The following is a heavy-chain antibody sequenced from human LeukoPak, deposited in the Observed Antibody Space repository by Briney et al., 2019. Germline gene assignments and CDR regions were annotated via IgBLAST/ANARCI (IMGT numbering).Heavy chain of an antibody. J-gene: IGHJ6*02. D-gene: IGHD3-10*01. CDR2: ISAYNGNT. Sequence: ASVKVSCKASGYTFTSYGISWVRQAPGQGLEWMRWISAYNGNTNYAQKLQGRVTMTTDTSTSTAYMELRSLRSDDTAVYYCARDLRMIYGSGSYPYYYYGMDVWGQGTTVTVSS. V-gene: IGHV1-18*01. CDR1: GYTFTSYG. CDR3: ARDLRMIYGSGSYPYYYYGMDV.